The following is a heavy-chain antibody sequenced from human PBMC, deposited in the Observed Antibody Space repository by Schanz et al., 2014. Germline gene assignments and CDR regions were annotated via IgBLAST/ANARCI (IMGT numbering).Heavy chain of an antibody. CDR1: GFNFNNFA. Sequence: EVQLVESGGGLVQPGGSLRLSCAASGFNFNNFAMTWVRQAPGKGLEWVSALSEGGGGTHYADSVRGRFTISRDNSKNTLYLQMNSLRAEDTAVYYCAKGRFGELSAFDIWGQGTMVTVSS. J-gene: IGHJ3*02. V-gene: IGHV3-23*04. D-gene: IGHD3-10*01. CDR3: AKGRFGELSAFDI. CDR2: LSEGGGGT.